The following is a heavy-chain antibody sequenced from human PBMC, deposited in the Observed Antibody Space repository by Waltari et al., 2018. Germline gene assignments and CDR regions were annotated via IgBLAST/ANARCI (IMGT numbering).Heavy chain of an antibody. CDR3: ARREQRRAFDI. CDR1: GGSISSSSYY. Sequence: QLQLQESGPGLVKPSETLSLTCTVSGGSISSSSYYWGWIRQPPGKGLEWIGSIYYSGSTYYNPSLKSRVTISVDTSKNQFSLKLSSVTAADTAVYYCARREQRRAFDIWGQGTMVTVPS. CDR2: IYYSGST. J-gene: IGHJ3*02. D-gene: IGHD6-25*01. V-gene: IGHV4-39*01.